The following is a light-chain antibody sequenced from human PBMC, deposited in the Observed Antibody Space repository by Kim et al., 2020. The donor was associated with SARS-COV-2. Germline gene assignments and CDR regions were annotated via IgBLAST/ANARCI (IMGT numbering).Light chain of an antibody. CDR2: KAS. CDR3: QQYIGYPYT. CDR1: QTISTW. J-gene: IGKJ2*01. V-gene: IGKV1-5*03. Sequence: SASVGDRVTLTCRASQTISTWLAWYQQMPGKAPKLLIYKASDLESGVSSRFSGSGSGTEFTLTISSLQPDDIATYYCQQYIGYPYTFGQGTKLEI.